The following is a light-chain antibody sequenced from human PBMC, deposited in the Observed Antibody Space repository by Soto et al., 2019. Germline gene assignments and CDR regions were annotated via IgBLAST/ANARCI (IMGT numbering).Light chain of an antibody. CDR2: RAS. CDR1: QSIKSD. V-gene: IGKV3-15*01. Sequence: EIVMTQSPATLSVSPGERATLSCRASQSIKSDLAWYQHQPGQAPRLLIYRASAGATGIPARFSGSGSGTEFTLTISSLQSEDFAVYYCQQYNNWPRTFGQGTKVEIK. J-gene: IGKJ1*01. CDR3: QQYNNWPRT.